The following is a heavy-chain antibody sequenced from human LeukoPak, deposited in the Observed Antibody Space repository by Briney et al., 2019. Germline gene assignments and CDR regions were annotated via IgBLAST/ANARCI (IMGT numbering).Heavy chain of an antibody. V-gene: IGHV3-30*02. CDR1: GFTFSSYG. CDR3: AKEKISYTSSSGQGY. D-gene: IGHD6-6*01. CDR2: IRYDGFDK. J-gene: IGHJ4*02. Sequence: PGGSLRLSCAASGFTFSSYGMHWVRQTPGKGLEWVAFIRYDGFDKYYADSVKGRFTISRDNSKNTLYRQMNSLRAEDTAVYYCAKEKISYTSSSGQGYWGQGTLVTVSS.